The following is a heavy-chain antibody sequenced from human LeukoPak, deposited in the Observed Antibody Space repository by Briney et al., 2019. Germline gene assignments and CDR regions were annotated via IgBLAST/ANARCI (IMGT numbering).Heavy chain of an antibody. CDR2: IWHDGSHK. CDR1: GFAFNTYA. CDR3: AREIFGSGSHPDF. J-gene: IGHJ4*02. D-gene: IGHD3-10*01. V-gene: IGHV3-33*01. Sequence: GGSLRLSCAASGFAFNTYAMHWVRQAPGQGLEWVTLIWHDGSHKFYSNSVRGQFTISRDNSKNTVSLQMNNLRPEDTAVYYCAREIFGSGSHPDFWGQGTLVTVSS.